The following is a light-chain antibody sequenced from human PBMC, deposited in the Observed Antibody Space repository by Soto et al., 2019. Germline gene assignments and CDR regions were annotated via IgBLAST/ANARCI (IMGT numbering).Light chain of an antibody. CDR2: DVS. CDR1: QGVTTN. CDR3: QQYNNWPFS. J-gene: IGKJ5*01. Sequence: EIVLTQSPGTLSLSPGERVTLSCRAAQGVTTNFAWYQQKSGQSPRLLIYDVSNRATGVPARFSGSGSETDFTLSISGLRSEDSAVYLCQQYNNWPFSFGQGTRLET. V-gene: IGKV3-15*01.